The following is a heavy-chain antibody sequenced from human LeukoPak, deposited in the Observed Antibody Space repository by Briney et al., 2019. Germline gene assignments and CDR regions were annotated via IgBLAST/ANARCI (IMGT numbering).Heavy chain of an antibody. CDR1: GYSFTSYW. V-gene: IGHV5-51*01. CDR2: IYPGDSDT. Sequence: GESLKISCKGSGYSFTSYWIGWVRQMPGKGLEWMGIIYPGDSDTRYSPSFQGHATISADKSISTAYLQWSSLKASDTAMYYCAKHHGGKKNGRDVWGKGTRVTVSS. J-gene: IGHJ6*04. D-gene: IGHD4-23*01. CDR3: AKHHGGKKNGRDV.